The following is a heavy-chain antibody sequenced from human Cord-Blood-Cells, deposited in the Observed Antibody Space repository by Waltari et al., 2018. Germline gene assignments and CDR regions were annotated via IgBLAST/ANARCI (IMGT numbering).Heavy chain of an antibody. CDR2: IYYSGST. CDR1: GGSISSSSYY. D-gene: IGHD1-26*01. V-gene: IGHV4-39*01. CDR3: ARLDSGSYDENWFDP. Sequence: QLQLQESGPGLVKPSETLSLTCTVSGGSISSSSYYWGWIRQPPGKGLEWIGSIYYSGSTYYNPYLKSRVTISVDTSKNQFSLKLSSVTAADTAVYYCARLDSGSYDENWFDPWGQGTLVTVSS. J-gene: IGHJ5*02.